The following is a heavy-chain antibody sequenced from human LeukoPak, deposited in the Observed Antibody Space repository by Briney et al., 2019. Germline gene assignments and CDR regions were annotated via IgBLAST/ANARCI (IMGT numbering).Heavy chain of an antibody. V-gene: IGHV4-34*01. CDR2: INHSGST. CDR1: GGSFSGYY. D-gene: IGHD6-13*01. CDR3: ARANKRYSSSWYRKFFDY. J-gene: IGHJ4*02. Sequence: PSETLSLTXAVYGGSFSGYYWSWIRQPPGKGLEWIGEINHSGSTNYNPSLKSRVTISVDTSKNQFSLKLSSVTAADTAVYYCARANKRYSSSWYRKFFDYWGQGTLVTVSS.